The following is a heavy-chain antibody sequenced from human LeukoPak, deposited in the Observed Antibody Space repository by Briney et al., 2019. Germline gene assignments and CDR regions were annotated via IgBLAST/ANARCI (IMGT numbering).Heavy chain of an antibody. CDR3: ARPSYCGGDCGFDP. CDR1: GGSFSGYY. CDR2: INHSGST. J-gene: IGHJ5*02. D-gene: IGHD2-21*02. V-gene: IGHV4-34*01. Sequence: SETLSLTCAVYGGSFSGYYWSWIRQPPGKGLEWIGEINHSGSTNYNPSLKSRVTISVDTSKNQFSLKLSSVTAADTAVYYCARPSYCGGDCGFDPWGRGTLVTVSS.